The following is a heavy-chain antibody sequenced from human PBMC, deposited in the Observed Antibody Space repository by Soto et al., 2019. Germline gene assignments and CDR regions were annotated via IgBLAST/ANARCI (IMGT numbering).Heavy chain of an antibody. D-gene: IGHD3-10*01. V-gene: IGHV2-5*02. J-gene: IGHJ5*02. CDR2: ICWDDDK. CDR3: AHNALGKGSGTPWVDP. Sequence: QITLKESGPTLVKPTQTLTLTCTFSGFSLSTSGVGVGWIRQPPGKALEWLALICWDDDKRYSPSLKSRLSITKDTSKNPVVLTMTNMDPADTGTYYCAHNALGKGSGTPWVDPWGQGTLVTVS. CDR1: GFSLSTSGVG.